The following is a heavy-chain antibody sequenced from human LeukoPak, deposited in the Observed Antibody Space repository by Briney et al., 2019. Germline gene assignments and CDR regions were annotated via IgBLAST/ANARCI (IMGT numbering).Heavy chain of an antibody. CDR1: GFTFSSYA. D-gene: IGHD3-10*01. J-gene: IGHJ4*02. Sequence: GGSLRLSCSASGFTFSSYAMHWVRQAPGKGLEYVSAISSNGGSTYYADSVKGRFTISRDNSRSTLYLQMNSLRPEDTAIYYCAREGYYGSGSPPSLYFDYWGQGTLVTVSS. CDR3: AREGYYGSGSPPSLYFDY. V-gene: IGHV3-64*04. CDR2: ISSNGGST.